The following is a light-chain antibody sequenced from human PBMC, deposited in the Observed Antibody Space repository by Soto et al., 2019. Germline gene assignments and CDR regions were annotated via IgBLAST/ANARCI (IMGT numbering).Light chain of an antibody. CDR3: SSYTSSSTPYV. J-gene: IGLJ1*01. CDR1: SSDVGGYNY. CDR2: DVT. Sequence: QSVLTQPASVSGSPGQSITISCTGTSSDVGGYNYVSWYQQHPVKAPKLMIYDVTNRPSGVSDRSSGSKSGNTAYLTISGLQAEDEADYYCSSYTSSSTPYVFGTGTKVTVL. V-gene: IGLV2-14*01.